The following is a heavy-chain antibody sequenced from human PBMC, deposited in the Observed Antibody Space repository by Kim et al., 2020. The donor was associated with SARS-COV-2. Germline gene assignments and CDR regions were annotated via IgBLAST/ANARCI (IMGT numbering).Heavy chain of an antibody. CDR1: GESFSGYQ. D-gene: IGHD3-10*01. V-gene: IGHV4-34*04. CDR2: ITHSGSI. J-gene: IGHJ6*02. Sequence: SETLSLTCGVYGESFSGYQWSWIRVLPGKGLDWTGQITHSGSINQNPSLKSRATISNDTSKNQFSLKLTSVTGADTGLYYCARGRAGVVPSPVRGLGPYSEYFFMDVWGRGTTVSVSS. CDR3: ARGRAGVVPSPVRGLGPYSEYFFMDV.